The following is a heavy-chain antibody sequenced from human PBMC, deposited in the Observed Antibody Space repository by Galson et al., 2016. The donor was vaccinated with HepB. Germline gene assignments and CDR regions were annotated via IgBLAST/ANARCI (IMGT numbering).Heavy chain of an antibody. V-gene: IGHV3-15*01. Sequence: SLRLSCAASGFSFSYAWMSWVRQAPGKGLEWVGRIKSKTDGGTTDYPAPVKGRFTISRDDSKNTVYLQMNSLKTEDTALYYCTTGRDFWGSWSYYNRYWGQGTLVTVSS. J-gene: IGHJ4*02. CDR1: GFSFSYAW. CDR2: IKSKTDGGTT. CDR3: TTGRDFWGSWSYYNRY. D-gene: IGHD3-10*01.